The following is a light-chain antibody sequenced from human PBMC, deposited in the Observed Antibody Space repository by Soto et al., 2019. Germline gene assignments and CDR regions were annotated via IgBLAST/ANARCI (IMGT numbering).Light chain of an antibody. Sequence: DIQMTQSPSTLSASVGDRVIITCRASQSISSWLAWYQQKPGKAAKLLIYDASSLESGVPSRFSGSGSGTEFTLTISSLQPDDFATYYCQQYNSYPYTFGQGTRLEIK. V-gene: IGKV1-5*01. CDR2: DAS. CDR3: QQYNSYPYT. J-gene: IGKJ5*01. CDR1: QSISSW.